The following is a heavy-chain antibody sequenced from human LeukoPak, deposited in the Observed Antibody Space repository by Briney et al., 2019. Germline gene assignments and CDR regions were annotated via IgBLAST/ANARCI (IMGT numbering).Heavy chain of an antibody. CDR3: ARANDYMSAMEV. Sequence: SETLSLTCTVSGGSISSGTYYWSWIRQPPGKGLEWIGYIYNSGSTKYNPSLRSRVTISVDTSKNHFSLKVSSVTAADTAMYYCARANDYMSAMEVWGKGTTVTVSS. CDR1: GGSISSGTYY. CDR2: IYNSGST. V-gene: IGHV4-61*03. D-gene: IGHD1-1*01. J-gene: IGHJ6*03.